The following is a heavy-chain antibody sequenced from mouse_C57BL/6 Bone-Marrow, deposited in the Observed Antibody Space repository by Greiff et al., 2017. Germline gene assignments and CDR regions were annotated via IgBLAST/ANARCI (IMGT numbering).Heavy chain of an antibody. CDR3: TTGTLVATEYFDV. J-gene: IGHJ1*03. Sequence: EVKLQESGAELVRPGASVKLSCTASGFNIKDDYMHWVKQRPEQGLEWIGWIDPENGDTEYASKFQGKATITADTSSNTAYLQLSSLTSEDTAVYYCTTGTLVATEYFDVWGTGTTVTVSS. CDR1: GFNIKDDY. V-gene: IGHV14-4*01. D-gene: IGHD1-1*01. CDR2: IDPENGDT.